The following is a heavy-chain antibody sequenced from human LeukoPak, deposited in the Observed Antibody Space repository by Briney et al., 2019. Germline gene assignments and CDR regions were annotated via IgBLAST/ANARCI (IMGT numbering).Heavy chain of an antibody. CDR3: ARSAVSGYCSGGSCYSLDY. J-gene: IGHJ4*02. Sequence: PGGSLRLSCAASGSTFSSYAMHWVRQAPGKGLEWVASISYEGSTKYYADSVKGRFTISRDNSKNTLYLQMNSLRAEDTAVYSCARSAVSGYCSGGSCYSLDYWGQGTLVTVSS. V-gene: IGHV3-30-3*01. CDR1: GSTFSSYA. D-gene: IGHD2-15*01. CDR2: ISYEGSTK.